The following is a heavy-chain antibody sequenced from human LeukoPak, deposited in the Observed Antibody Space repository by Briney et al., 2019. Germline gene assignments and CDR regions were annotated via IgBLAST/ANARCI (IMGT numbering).Heavy chain of an antibody. Sequence: PSETLSLTCAVYGGSFSGYYWSWIRQPPGKGLEWIGEINHSGSTNYNPSLKSRVTISVDTSKNQFSLKLSSVTAADTAVYYCARGVYDYVWGSYRHKFDYWGQGTLVTVSS. V-gene: IGHV4-34*01. D-gene: IGHD3-16*02. CDR2: INHSGST. CDR3: ARGVYDYVWGSYRHKFDY. CDR1: GGSFSGYY. J-gene: IGHJ4*02.